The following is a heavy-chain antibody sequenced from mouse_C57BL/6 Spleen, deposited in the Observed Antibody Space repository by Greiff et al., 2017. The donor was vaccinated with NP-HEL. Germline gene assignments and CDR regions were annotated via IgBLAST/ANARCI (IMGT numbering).Heavy chain of an antibody. Sequence: EVQVVESVAELVRPGASVKLSCTASGFNIKNTYMHWVKQRPEQGLEWIGRIDPANGNTKYAPKFQGKATITADTSSNTAYLQLSSLTSEDTAIYYCAIYYYGSSYHYYAMDYWGQGTSVTVSS. CDR3: AIYYYGSSYHYYAMDY. J-gene: IGHJ4*01. D-gene: IGHD1-1*01. V-gene: IGHV14-3*01. CDR2: IDPANGNT. CDR1: GFNIKNTY.